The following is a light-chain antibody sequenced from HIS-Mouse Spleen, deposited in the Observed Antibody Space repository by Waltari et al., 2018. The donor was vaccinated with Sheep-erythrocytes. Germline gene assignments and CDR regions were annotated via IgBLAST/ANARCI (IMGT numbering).Light chain of an antibody. J-gene: IGLJ3*02. CDR3: SSYAGSNNWV. CDR2: EVS. Sequence: QSALTQPPSASGSPGQSVTISCTGTSSDVGGSNYVSWYQQHPGKAPKLMIYEVSKRPSRVPDRFSGSKSGNTASLTVSGLQAEDEADYYCSSYAGSNNWVFGGGTKLTVL. V-gene: IGLV2-8*01. CDR1: SSDVGGSNY.